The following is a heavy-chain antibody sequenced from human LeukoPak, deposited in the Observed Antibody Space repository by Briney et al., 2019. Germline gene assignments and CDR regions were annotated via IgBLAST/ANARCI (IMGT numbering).Heavy chain of an antibody. CDR2: ISSSGSTI. J-gene: IGHJ4*02. D-gene: IGHD3-10*01. Sequence: GGSLRLSCAASGFTFSSYEMNWVRQAPGKGLEWVSYISSSGSTIYYADSAKGRFTISRDDAKNSLYLQMNSLRAEDTAVYYCARDSPMVRGVNDYWGQGTLVTVSS. CDR3: ARDSPMVRGVNDY. CDR1: GFTFSSYE. V-gene: IGHV3-48*03.